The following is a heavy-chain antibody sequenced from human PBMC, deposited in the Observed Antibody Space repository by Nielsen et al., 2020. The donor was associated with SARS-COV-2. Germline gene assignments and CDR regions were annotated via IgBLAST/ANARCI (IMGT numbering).Heavy chain of an antibody. Sequence: GESLKISCAASGFTFSSYGMHWVRQAPGKGLEWVAVIWYDGSNKYYADSVKGRFTISRDNSKNTLYLQMNSLRDEDTAVYYCARDQGWLRLKYYYGMDVWGQGTTVTVSS. D-gene: IGHD5-12*01. V-gene: IGHV3-33*01. J-gene: IGHJ6*02. CDR2: IWYDGSNK. CDR1: GFTFSSYG. CDR3: ARDQGWLRLKYYYGMDV.